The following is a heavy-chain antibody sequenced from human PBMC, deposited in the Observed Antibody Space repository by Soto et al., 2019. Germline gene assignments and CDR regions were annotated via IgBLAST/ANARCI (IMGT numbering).Heavy chain of an antibody. D-gene: IGHD2-2*01. J-gene: IGHJ4*02. CDR1: GFTFSSYA. CDR2: ISGSGGST. Sequence: GGSLRLSCAASGFTFSSYAMSWVRQAPGKGLEWVSAISGSGGSTYYADSVKGRFTVSRDNSKNTLYLQMNSLRAEDTAVYYCAKNSYGSTRPSGYWGQGTLVTVSS. CDR3: AKNSYGSTRPSGY. V-gene: IGHV3-23*01.